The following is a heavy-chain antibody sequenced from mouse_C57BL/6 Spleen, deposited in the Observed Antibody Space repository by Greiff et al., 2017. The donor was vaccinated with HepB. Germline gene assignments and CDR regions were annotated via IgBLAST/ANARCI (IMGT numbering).Heavy chain of an antibody. V-gene: IGHV1-82*01. D-gene: IGHD2-4*01. Sequence: VKLQESGPELVKPGASVKISCKASGYAFSSSWMNWVKQRPGKGLEWIGRIYPGDGDTNYNGKFKGKATLTADKSSSTAYMQLSSLTSEDSAVYVCARSTMRWYFDVWGTRTTVTVSS. CDR2: IYPGDGDT. CDR3: ARSTMRWYFDV. CDR1: GYAFSSSW. J-gene: IGHJ1*03.